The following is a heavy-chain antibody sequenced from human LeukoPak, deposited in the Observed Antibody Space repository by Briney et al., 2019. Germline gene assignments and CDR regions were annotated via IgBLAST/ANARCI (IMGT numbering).Heavy chain of an antibody. CDR1: GGSISSGGYY. CDR2: IYYSGST. Sequence: SETLSLTCTVSGGSISSGGYYWSWIRQHPGKGLEWIGYIYYSGSTYYNPSLKSRVTISVDTSKNQFSLKLSSVTAADTAVYYCARSRYSYHGMDVWGQGTTVTVSS. J-gene: IGHJ6*02. V-gene: IGHV4-31*03. CDR3: ARSRYSYHGMDV. D-gene: IGHD3-9*01.